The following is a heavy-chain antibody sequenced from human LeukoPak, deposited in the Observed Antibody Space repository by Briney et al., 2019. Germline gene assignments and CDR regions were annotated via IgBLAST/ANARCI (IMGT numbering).Heavy chain of an antibody. CDR2: MHYSGST. D-gene: IGHD2-2*01. Sequence: SETLSLTCTDSGVSVSNSNFYWGWIRRPPGKGPEFIGSMHYSGSTYYNPSLKSRVAVFVDTSKNQFSLNLRFVTDADTAVYYCARGVYCSSASCYWDWGQGTLVTVSS. V-gene: IGHV4-39*01. CDR1: GVSVSNSNFY. CDR3: ARGVYCSSASCYWD. J-gene: IGHJ4*02.